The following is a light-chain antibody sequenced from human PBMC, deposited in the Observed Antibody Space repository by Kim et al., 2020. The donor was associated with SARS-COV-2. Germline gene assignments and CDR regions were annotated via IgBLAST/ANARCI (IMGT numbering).Light chain of an antibody. CDR1: SSNIESKT. J-gene: IGLJ2*01. Sequence: GQGVTISCSVSSSNIESKTVTWYRLLPGPAPKLLIDNNNQRPSGGPDRFSGSKSGTSASLAISGLQSEDEADYYCAAWDDRLNEGVFGGGTQLTVL. CDR2: NNN. V-gene: IGLV1-44*01. CDR3: AAWDDRLNEGV.